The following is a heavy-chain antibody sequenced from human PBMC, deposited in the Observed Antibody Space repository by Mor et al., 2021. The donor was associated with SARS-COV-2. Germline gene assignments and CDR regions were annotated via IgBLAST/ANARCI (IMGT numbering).Heavy chain of an antibody. CDR3: ARHNLALVRGYYFTY. Sequence: LKSRVTISVHTSKNQFSLKLSSVTAADTAVYYCARHNLALVRGYYFTYWGQGTLVTVSS. D-gene: IGHD6-13*01. J-gene: IGHJ4*02. V-gene: IGHV4-39*01.